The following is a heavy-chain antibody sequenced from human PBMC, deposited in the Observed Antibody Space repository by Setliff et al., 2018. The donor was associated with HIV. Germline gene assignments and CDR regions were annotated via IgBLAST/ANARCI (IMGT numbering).Heavy chain of an antibody. V-gene: IGHV4-38-2*02. D-gene: IGHD3-10*01. CDR3: ARELLRSWDGSENSYKPYYFDY. J-gene: IGHJ4*02. CDR2: IYNRGST. CDR1: GYAISSGYY. Sequence: PSETLSLTCAVSGYAISSGYYWGWIRRPPGKGLEWIGSIYNRGSTYYNPSLKSRVTISADTSKNQFSLKLSSVTAADTAVCYCARELLRSWDGSENSYKPYYFDYWGQGTLVTVSS.